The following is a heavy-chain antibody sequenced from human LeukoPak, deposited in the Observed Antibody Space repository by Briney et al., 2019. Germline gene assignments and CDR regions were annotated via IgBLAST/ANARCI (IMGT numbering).Heavy chain of an antibody. V-gene: IGHV4-34*01. Sequence: PSETLSLTCAVYGGSFSGYYWSWIRQPPGKGLEWIGEINHSGSTNYNPSLKSRVTISVDTSENQFSLKLSSVTAADTAVYYCARVAVTTIYYYYYGMDVWGQGTTVTVSS. J-gene: IGHJ6*02. CDR3: ARVAVTTIYYYYYGMDV. CDR2: INHSGST. D-gene: IGHD4-17*01. CDR1: GGSFSGYY.